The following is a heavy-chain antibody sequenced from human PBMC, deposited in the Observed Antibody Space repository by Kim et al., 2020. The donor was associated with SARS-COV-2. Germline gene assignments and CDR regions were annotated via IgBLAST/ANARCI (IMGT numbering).Heavy chain of an antibody. CDR2: IYYSGST. CDR3: ARHVGPVVVAANNWFDP. V-gene: IGHV4-39*01. J-gene: IGHJ5*02. D-gene: IGHD2-15*01. CDR1: GGSISSSSYY. Sequence: SETLSLTCTVSGGSISSSSYYWGWIRQPPGKGLEWIGSIYYSGSTYYNPSLKSRVTISVDTSKNQFSLKLSSVTAADTAVYYCARHVGPVVVAANNWFDPWGQGTLVTVSS.